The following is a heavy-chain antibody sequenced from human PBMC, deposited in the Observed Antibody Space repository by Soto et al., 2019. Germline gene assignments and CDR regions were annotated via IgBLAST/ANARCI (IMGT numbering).Heavy chain of an antibody. CDR3: SRIAVSGPLPGFDS. V-gene: IGHV4-39*01. Sequence: QLQLQESGPGLVKPSETLSLTCTVSGGSISTSSYLWGWIRQPPGKGLQWIGSVSHIGSTNYNPSLKSRLTISLGTSKTQSSLRLSSVTAADTAVYYCSRIAVSGPLPGFDSWGQGTLVTVSS. J-gene: IGHJ4*02. CDR1: GGSISTSSYL. CDR2: VSHIGST. D-gene: IGHD6-19*01.